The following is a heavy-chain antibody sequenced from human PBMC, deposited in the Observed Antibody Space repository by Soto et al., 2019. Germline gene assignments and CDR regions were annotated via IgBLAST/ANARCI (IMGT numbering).Heavy chain of an antibody. CDR3: ARGETAMVTGDYYYYGMDV. D-gene: IGHD5-18*01. J-gene: IGHJ6*02. V-gene: IGHV1-18*04. CDR2: ISAYNGNT. CDR1: GYTFTSYG. Sequence: ASVKVSCKASGYTFTSYGISWVRQAPGQGLEWMGWISAYNGNTNYAQKLQGRVTMTTDTSTSTAYMELRSLRSDDTAVYYCARGETAMVTGDYYYYGMDVWGQGTTVTVSS.